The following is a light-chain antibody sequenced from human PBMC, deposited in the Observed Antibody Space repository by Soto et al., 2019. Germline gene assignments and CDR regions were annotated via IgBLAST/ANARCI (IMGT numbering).Light chain of an antibody. CDR2: DAS. V-gene: IGKV1-5*01. J-gene: IGKJ4*01. CDR3: QQYSSFLT. Sequence: DIQMTQSPSTLSASVGDRVTITCRASQSISRWLAWSQQKPGKAPKLLIYDASNLQSGVSSRFSGSGSGTEFTLTITSPKPDDFATYYCQQYSSFLTFGGGTKVEI. CDR1: QSISRW.